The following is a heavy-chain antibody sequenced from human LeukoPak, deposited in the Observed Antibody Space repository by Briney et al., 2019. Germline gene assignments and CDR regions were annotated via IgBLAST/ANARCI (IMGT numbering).Heavy chain of an antibody. J-gene: IGHJ4*02. CDR3: AREEGSGCYDS. V-gene: IGHV1-2*02. D-gene: IGHD6-19*01. Sequence: ASVKVSCKASGSTFTGYYMNWVRQSPGQGLEWMGWINPNSGGTNYAQKFQGRVTMTRDTSITTAYMELSRLRSDDTAVYYCAREEGSGCYDSWGQGTMLTVSS. CDR2: INPNSGGT. CDR1: GSTFTGYY.